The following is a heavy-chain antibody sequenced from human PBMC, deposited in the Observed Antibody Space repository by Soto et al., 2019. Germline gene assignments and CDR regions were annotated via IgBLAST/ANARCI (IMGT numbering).Heavy chain of an antibody. J-gene: IGHJ4*02. CDR1: GYTFSKYG. D-gene: IGHD5-18*01. Sequence: GASVKVSCKASGYTFSKYGISWVRQAPGQGLEWMGGIIPIFGTANYAQKFQGRVTITADESTSTAYMELSSLRSEDTAVYYCARSDTAVEIFDYWGQGTRVTVS. CDR2: IIPIFGTA. V-gene: IGHV1-69*13. CDR3: ARSDTAVEIFDY.